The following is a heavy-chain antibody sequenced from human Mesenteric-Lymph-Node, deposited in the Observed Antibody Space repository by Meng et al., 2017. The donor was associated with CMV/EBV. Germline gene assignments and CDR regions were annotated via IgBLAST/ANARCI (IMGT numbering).Heavy chain of an antibody. CDR3: AALRGVIT. J-gene: IGHJ4*02. CDR2: IGTAGDT. CDR1: GFVFSSHD. V-gene: IGHV3-13*01. Sequence: GESLKISCAGSGFVFSSHDMHWVRQATGKGLEWVSAIGTAGDTYYAGSVKGRFTIFREDAKNSFYLQMNSLRAGDTAVYYCAALRGVITWGQGTLVTVSS. D-gene: IGHD3-10*01.